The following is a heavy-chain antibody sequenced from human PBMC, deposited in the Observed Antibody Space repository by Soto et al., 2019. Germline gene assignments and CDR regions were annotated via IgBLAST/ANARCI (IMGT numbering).Heavy chain of an antibody. V-gene: IGHV4-31*03. Sequence: QVQLQESGPGLVKPSQTLSLTCTVSGGSINSGGYCWSWIRQHPGKGLDWIGCISYGGSTSYNPSRXSXXTISVATSKTRFSLKLTSVTAADTAVYYCARGILVWGQGALITVSS. CDR3: ARGILV. D-gene: IGHD3-10*01. J-gene: IGHJ4*02. CDR1: GGSINSGGYC. CDR2: ISYGGST.